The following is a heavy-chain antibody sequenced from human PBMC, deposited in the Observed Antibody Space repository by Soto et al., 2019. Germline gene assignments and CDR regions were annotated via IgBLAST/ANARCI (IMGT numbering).Heavy chain of an antibody. D-gene: IGHD3-22*01. CDR1: GGSITSYH. V-gene: IGHV4-59*01. CDR2: TSYTGNT. CDR3: AREARITMIVVVIRD. J-gene: IGHJ4*02. Sequence: SETLSLTCIVPGGSITSYHWSWIRQFPGKGLEWIAYTSYTGNTNYNPSLQSRVTISMDTSKNQLSLKLTSMTAADTAVYYCAREARITMIVVVIRDWGQGTLVTAPQ.